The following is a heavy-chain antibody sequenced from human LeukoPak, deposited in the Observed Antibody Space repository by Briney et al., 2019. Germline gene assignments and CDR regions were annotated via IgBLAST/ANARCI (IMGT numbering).Heavy chain of an antibody. CDR2: ISWNSGSI. J-gene: IGHJ2*01. V-gene: IGHV3-9*01. CDR1: GGSISNYY. CDR3: AKDGYSVHWYFDL. Sequence: LSLTCTVSGGSISNYYWSWIRQPPGKGLEWVSGISWNSGSIGYADSVKGRFTISRDNAKNSLYLQMNSLRAEDTALYYCAKDGYSVHWYFDLWGRGTLVTVSS. D-gene: IGHD5-18*01.